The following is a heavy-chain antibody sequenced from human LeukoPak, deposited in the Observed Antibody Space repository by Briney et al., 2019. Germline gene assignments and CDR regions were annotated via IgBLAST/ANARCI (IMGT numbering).Heavy chain of an antibody. J-gene: IGHJ6*03. D-gene: IGHD6-19*01. CDR2: ISYDGSNK. CDR1: GFTFNSFA. Sequence: PGRSLRLSCAASGFTFNSFAMHWVRQAPGKGLEWVAVISYDGSNKYYADSVKGRFTISRDNSKNRLYLQMNSLRVEDTAVYYCARGHLAVTTTISTQSYYYYYMDVWGKGTTVTVSS. CDR3: ARGHLAVTTTISTQSYYYYYMDV. V-gene: IGHV3-30*03.